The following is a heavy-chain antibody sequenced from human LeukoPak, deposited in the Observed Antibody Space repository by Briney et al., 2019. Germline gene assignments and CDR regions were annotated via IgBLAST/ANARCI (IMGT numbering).Heavy chain of an antibody. CDR1: GFTFSSYS. D-gene: IGHD4-17*01. J-gene: IGHJ3*02. CDR2: ISSSSSYI. V-gene: IGHV3-21*01. CDR3: ASEASPDSYGDHDAFDI. Sequence: GGSLRLSCAASGFTFSSYSMSWVRQAPGKGLEWVSSISSSSSYIYYADSVKGRFTISRDNAKNSLYLQMNSLRAEDTAVYYCASEASPDSYGDHDAFDIWGQGTIVTVSS.